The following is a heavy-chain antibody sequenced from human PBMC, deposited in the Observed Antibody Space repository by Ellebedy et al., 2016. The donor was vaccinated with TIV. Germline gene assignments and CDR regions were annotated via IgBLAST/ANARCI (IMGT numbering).Heavy chain of an antibody. Sequence: KVSXXGSGYSFTSYWIGWVRQMPGKGLEWMGIIYPGDSDTRYSPSFQGQVTISADKSISTAYLQWSSLKASDTAMYYCARRSWSGSHFDYWGQGTLVTVSS. CDR2: IYPGDSDT. D-gene: IGHD1-26*01. CDR3: ARRSWSGSHFDY. J-gene: IGHJ4*02. V-gene: IGHV5-51*01. CDR1: GYSFTSYW.